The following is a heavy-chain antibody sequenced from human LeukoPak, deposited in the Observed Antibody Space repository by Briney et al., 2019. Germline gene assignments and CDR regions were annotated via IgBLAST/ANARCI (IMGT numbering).Heavy chain of an antibody. CDR3: ATAPRYCSSTSCYRFHGMDV. CDR2: FDPEDGET. Sequence: ASVKVSCKVSGYTLTELSMHWVRQAPGKGLEWMGGFDPEDGETIYAQKFQGRVTMTEDTSTDTAYMELSSLRSEDTAVYYFATAPRYCSSTSCYRFHGMDVWGQGTTVTVSS. CDR1: GYTLTELS. D-gene: IGHD2-2*01. V-gene: IGHV1-24*01. J-gene: IGHJ6*02.